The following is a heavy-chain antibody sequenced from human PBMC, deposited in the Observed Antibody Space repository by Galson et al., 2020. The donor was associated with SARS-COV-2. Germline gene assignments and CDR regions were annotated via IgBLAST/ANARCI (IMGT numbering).Heavy chain of an antibody. V-gene: IGHV4-39*01. Sequence: SETLSLTCTVSGGSIRSSSGYFWGWVRQAPEKGLEWIATINYIGTTYYNPSLESRVSITADMSRNQFSLKVNDVTAADTAIFYCARLGHEWGAPQFDPGGQGTLVIVSS. CDR2: INYIGTT. J-gene: IGHJ5*02. D-gene: IGHD1-26*01. CDR1: GGSIRSSSGYF. CDR3: ARLGHEWGAPQFDP.